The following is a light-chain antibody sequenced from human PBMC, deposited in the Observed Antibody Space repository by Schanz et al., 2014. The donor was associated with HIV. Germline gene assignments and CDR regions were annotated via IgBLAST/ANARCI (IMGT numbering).Light chain of an antibody. CDR1: QSIGSN. CDR2: GAS. V-gene: IGKV3-20*01. J-gene: IGKJ1*01. CDR3: QQYGSSPRT. Sequence: EMVMTQSPATLSASPGERATLSCRASQSIGSNLAWYQQKPGQAPRLLIYGASSRATGIPDRFSGSGSGTDFTLTISRLEPEDFAVYYCQQYGSSPRTFGQGTKVEIK.